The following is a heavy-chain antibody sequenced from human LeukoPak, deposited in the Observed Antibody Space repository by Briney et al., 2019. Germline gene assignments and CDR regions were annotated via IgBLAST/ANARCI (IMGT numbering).Heavy chain of an antibody. CDR1: GGSISSYY. J-gene: IGHJ4*02. CDR3: ARGRDGYNYRFFDY. Sequence: PSETLSLTCTVSGGSISSYYWSWLRQPPGKGLEWIGYIYYNGSTYYNPSLKSRVTISVDTSTNQFSLKLRSVTAADTAVHYCARGRDGYNYRFFDYWGQGTLVTVSS. CDR2: IYYNGST. D-gene: IGHD5-24*01. V-gene: IGHV4-59*01.